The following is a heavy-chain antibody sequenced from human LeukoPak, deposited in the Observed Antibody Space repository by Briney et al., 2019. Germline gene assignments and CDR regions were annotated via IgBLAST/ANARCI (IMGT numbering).Heavy chain of an antibody. CDR2: IKCDGSEK. D-gene: IGHD1-1*01. CDR3: AKERRGFYMDA. V-gene: IGHV3-52*01. CDR1: GFTFSSSW. Sequence: GGSLRLSCAASGFTFSSSWMHWVCQAPEKGLEWVADIKCDGSEKYYVDSVKGRLTISRDKSKNTLYLQMNSLRGEDTAVYYCAKERRGFYMDAWGTGTTVTISS. J-gene: IGHJ6*03.